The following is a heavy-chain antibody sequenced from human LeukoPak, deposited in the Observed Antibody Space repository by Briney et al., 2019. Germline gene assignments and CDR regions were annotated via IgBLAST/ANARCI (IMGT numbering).Heavy chain of an antibody. V-gene: IGHV4-34*01. D-gene: IGHD3-9*01. J-gene: IGHJ4*02. CDR1: GGSFSGYY. Sequence: SETLSLTSAVYGGSFSGYYWSWIRQPPGKGLEWIGEINHSGSTNYNPSLKSRVTISVDTSKNQFPLKLSSVTAADTAVYYCARVLMYYDILTGYSYFDYWGQGTLVTVSS. CDR3: ARVLMYYDILTGYSYFDY. CDR2: INHSGST.